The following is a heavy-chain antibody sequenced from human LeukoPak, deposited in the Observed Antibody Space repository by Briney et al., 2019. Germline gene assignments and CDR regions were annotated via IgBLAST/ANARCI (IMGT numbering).Heavy chain of an antibody. J-gene: IGHJ3*02. Sequence: GGSLRLSCAASGFTFSSYAMHWVRQAPGKGLEWVAVISYDGSNKYYADSVKGRFTISRDNSKNTLYLQMNSLRAEDTAVYYCAKDILPFLYEPHAFDIWGQGTMVTVSS. CDR3: AKDILPFLYEPHAFDI. D-gene: IGHD2-8*01. CDR2: ISYDGSNK. V-gene: IGHV3-30-3*01. CDR1: GFTFSSYA.